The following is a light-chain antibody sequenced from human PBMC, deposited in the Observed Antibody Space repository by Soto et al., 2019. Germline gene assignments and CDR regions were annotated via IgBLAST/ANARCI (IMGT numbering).Light chain of an antibody. CDR1: SSDVGGYNY. Sequence: QSALTQPASVSGSPGQSITISCTGTSSDVGGYNYVSWYQQHPGKAPTLMIYDVSNRPSGVSNRFSCSKSGNTASLTISGLQADDEAYYYCSSSTGSSTYVVFGGGTKVTVL. J-gene: IGLJ2*01. CDR3: SSSTGSSTYVV. CDR2: DVS. V-gene: IGLV2-14*01.